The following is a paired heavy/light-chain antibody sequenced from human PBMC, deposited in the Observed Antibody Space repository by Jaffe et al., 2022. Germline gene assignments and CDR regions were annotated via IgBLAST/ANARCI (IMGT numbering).Heavy chain of an antibody. CDR2: ISTNGANI. CDR3: AREGTGGDPGLYFLQAEFDY. D-gene: IGHD2-21*02. CDR1: GFTFRSYE. Sequence: EVQLVESGGGLVQPGGSLRLSCAASGFTFRSYEFNWVRQAPGKGLEWISYISTNGANIHYADSVKGRFTISRDNAKNSVYLEMNNVRVEDTGLYYCAREGTGGDPGLYFLQAEFDYWGQGTRVAVSS. J-gene: IGHJ4*02. V-gene: IGHV3-48*03.
Light chain of an antibody. V-gene: IGKV1-5*03. CDR1: QIINNM. Sequence: DIQMTQSPSTLSASVGDRVTITCRASQIINNMLAWYQHMPGKAPKLLIYKASNLNNGVPSRFSGSGSGTEFTLTISSLQPDDFATYYCQQCTAYPFTFGQGTKLEI. CDR2: KAS. CDR3: QQCTAYPFT. J-gene: IGKJ2*01.